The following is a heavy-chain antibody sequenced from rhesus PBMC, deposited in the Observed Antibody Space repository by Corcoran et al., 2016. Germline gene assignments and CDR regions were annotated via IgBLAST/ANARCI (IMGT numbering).Heavy chain of an antibody. V-gene: IGHV4-169*02. CDR3: ASAQDIAGSRYFDY. CDR1: GGSISSSY. J-gene: IGHJ4*01. Sequence: QLLLQESGPGLVKPSETLSVTCAVSGGSISSSYWSWIRQAPGKGLDWIGYIYGSGSSTNYNPSLKNRVTLSVDTSKNQIALKLSSVTAADTAVYYCASAQDIAGSRYFDYWGQGVLVTVSS. D-gene: IGHD5-36*01. CDR2: IYGSGSST.